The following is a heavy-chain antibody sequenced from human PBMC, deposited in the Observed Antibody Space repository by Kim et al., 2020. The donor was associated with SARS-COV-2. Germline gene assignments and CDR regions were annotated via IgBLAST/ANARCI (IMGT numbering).Heavy chain of an antibody. V-gene: IGHV2-5*01. D-gene: IGHD1-7*01. Sequence: YSTSLKSRLTITKDTSKNQVVLTMTNMDPVDTATYYCAHRRSIIGTTWFDPWGQGTLVTVSS. J-gene: IGHJ5*02. CDR3: AHRRSIIGTTWFDP.